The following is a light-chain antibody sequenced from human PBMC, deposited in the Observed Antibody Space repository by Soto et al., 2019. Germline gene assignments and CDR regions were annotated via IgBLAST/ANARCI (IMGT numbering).Light chain of an antibody. CDR1: QSVSRYY. V-gene: IGKV3-20*01. CDR3: QQYSSSPLT. CDR2: GAS. Sequence: ENVLTQSPGTLSLSPGERATLSCSASQSVSRYYLAWYQQKPGQAPRLLIYGASSRATGIPDRFSGSGSGTDFTLTISRLEPEDFAVYYCQQYSSSPLTFGGGTKVDI. J-gene: IGKJ4*01.